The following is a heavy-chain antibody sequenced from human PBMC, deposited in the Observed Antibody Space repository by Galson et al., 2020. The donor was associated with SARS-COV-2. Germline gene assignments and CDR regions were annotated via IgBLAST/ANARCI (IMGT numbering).Heavy chain of an antibody. CDR1: GFTFSSYE. CDR2: ISSSGSTI. J-gene: IGHJ6*02. V-gene: IGHV3-48*03. D-gene: IGHD6-19*01. Sequence: GESLKISCAASGFTFSSYEMNWVRQAPGKGLEWVSYISSSGSTIYYADSVKGRFTISRDNAKNSLYLQMNSLRAEDTAVYYCARDSLWLRYYYGMDVWGQGTTVTVSS. CDR3: ARDSLWLRYYYGMDV.